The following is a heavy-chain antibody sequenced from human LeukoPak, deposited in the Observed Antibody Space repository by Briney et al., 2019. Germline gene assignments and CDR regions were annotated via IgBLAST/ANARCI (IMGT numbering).Heavy chain of an antibody. CDR1: GGSFSGYY. Sequence: PSETLSLTCAVYGGSFSGYYWSWIRQPPGKGLEWIGEINHSGSTNYNPSLKSRVTISVDTSKNQFSLKLSSVTAADTAVYYCARPPRVSKRSGLPFDYWGQGTLVTVSS. V-gene: IGHV4-34*01. CDR2: INHSGST. D-gene: IGHD3-3*01. CDR3: ARPPRVSKRSGLPFDY. J-gene: IGHJ4*02.